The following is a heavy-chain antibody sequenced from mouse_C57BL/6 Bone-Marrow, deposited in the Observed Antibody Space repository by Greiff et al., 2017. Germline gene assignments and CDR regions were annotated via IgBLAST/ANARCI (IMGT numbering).Heavy chain of an antibody. V-gene: IGHV1-50*01. CDR2: IDPSDSYT. CDR1: GYTFTSYW. CDR3: AVNWDLWYFDV. D-gene: IGHD4-1*01. Sequence: QVQLKESGAELVKPGASVKLSCKASGYTFTSYWMQWVKQRPGQGLEWIGEIDPSDSYTNYNQKFKGKATLTVDTSSSTAYMQLSSLTSEDSAVYYCAVNWDLWYFDVWGTGTTVTVAS. J-gene: IGHJ1*03.